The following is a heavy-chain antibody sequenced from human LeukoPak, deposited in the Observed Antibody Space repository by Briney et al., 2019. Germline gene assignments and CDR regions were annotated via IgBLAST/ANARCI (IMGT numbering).Heavy chain of an antibody. CDR2: IWYDGSNK. D-gene: IGHD2-2*01. CDR3: ARERVVPAAPWDY. V-gene: IGHV3-33*01. Sequence: GRSLRLSCAASGFTFSSYGMPWVRQAPGKGLEWVAVIWYDGSNKYYADSVKGRFTISRDNSKNTLYLQMNSLRAEDTAVYYCARERVVPAAPWDYWGQGTLVTVSS. J-gene: IGHJ4*02. CDR1: GFTFSSYG.